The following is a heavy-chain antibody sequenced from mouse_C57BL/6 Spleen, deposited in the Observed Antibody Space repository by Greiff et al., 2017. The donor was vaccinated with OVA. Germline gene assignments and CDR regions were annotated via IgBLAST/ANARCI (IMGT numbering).Heavy chain of an antibody. J-gene: IGHJ1*03. V-gene: IGHV14-2*01. CDR3: ARKGATVVAEWYFDV. CDR1: GFNIKDYY. CDR2: IDPEDGET. D-gene: IGHD1-1*01. Sequence: EVNLVESGAELVKPGASVKLSCTASGFNIKDYYMHWVKQRTEQGLEWIGRIDPEDGETKYAPKFQGKATITADTSSNTAYLQLSSLTSEDTAVYYCARKGATVVAEWYFDVWGTGTTVTVSS.